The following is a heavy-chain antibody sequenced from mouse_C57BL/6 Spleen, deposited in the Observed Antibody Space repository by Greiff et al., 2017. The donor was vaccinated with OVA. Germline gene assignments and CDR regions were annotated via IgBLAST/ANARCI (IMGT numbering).Heavy chain of an antibody. CDR1: GYTFTDYY. V-gene: IGHV1-75*01. D-gene: IGHD2-1*01. Sequence: QVQLQQSGPELVKPGASVKISCKASGYTFTDYYINWVKQRPGQGLEWIGWIFPGSGSTYYNEKLKGKATLTVDKSSSTAYMLLSSLTSEDSAVYFCARRVIYYGNYRGAMDYWGQGTSVTVSS. CDR2: IFPGSGST. CDR3: ARRVIYYGNYRGAMDY. J-gene: IGHJ4*01.